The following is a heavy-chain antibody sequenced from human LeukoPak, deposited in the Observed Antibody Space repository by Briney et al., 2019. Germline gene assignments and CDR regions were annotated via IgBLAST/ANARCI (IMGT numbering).Heavy chain of an antibody. D-gene: IGHD4-23*01. Sequence: SETLSLTCTVSGGSISSGDYYWSWIRQPPGKGLEWIGYIYYSGSTYYNPSLKSRVTISVDTSKNQFSLKLSSVTAADTAVYYCARVLCVGGNLRCNWFDPWGQGTLVTVSS. J-gene: IGHJ5*02. CDR3: ARVLCVGGNLRCNWFDP. CDR1: GGSISSGDYY. V-gene: IGHV4-30-4*08. CDR2: IYYSGST.